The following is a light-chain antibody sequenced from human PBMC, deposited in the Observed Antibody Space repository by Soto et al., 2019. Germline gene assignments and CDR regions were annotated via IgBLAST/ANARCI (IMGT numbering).Light chain of an antibody. V-gene: IGKV1-8*01. CDR2: AAS. CDR1: QGISSY. Sequence: AIRMTQSPSSFSASTGDGVTITCRASQGISSYLAWYQQKPGKAPKLLIYAASTLQSGVPSRFSGSGSGTDFTLTISCLQSEDFATYYCQQYYSYLLTFGQGTKLEIK. CDR3: QQYYSYLLT. J-gene: IGKJ2*01.